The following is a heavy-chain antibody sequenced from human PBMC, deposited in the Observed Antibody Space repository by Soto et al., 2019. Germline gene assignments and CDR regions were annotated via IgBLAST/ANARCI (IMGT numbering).Heavy chain of an antibody. CDR2: IYYSGST. CDR3: ARHLGLMTTVTTIDY. J-gene: IGHJ4*02. V-gene: IGHV4-39*01. Sequence: QLQLQESGPGLVKPSETLSLTCTVSGGSISSSSDYWGWIRQPPGKGLEWIGSIYYSGSTYYNPSLKSRVTISVDTSKNQFSLKLSSVTAADTAVYYCARHLGLMTTVTTIDYWGQGTLVTVSS. CDR1: GGSISSSSDY. D-gene: IGHD4-17*01.